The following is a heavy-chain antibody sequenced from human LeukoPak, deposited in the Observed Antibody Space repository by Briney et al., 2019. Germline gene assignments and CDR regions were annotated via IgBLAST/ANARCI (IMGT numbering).Heavy chain of an antibody. CDR3: AKDLNMVRGVPKGFDP. D-gene: IGHD3-10*01. J-gene: IGHJ5*02. CDR1: GFTFSSYG. Sequence: PGRSLRLSCAASGFTFSSYGMHWVRQAPGKGLEWVAVISYDGSNKYYADSVKGRFTISRDNSKNTLYLQMNSLRAEDTAVYYCAKDLNMVRGVPKGFDPWGQGTLVTVSS. CDR2: ISYDGSNK. V-gene: IGHV3-30*18.